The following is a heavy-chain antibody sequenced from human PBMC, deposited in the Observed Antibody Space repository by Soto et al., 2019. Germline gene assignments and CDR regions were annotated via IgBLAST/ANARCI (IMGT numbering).Heavy chain of an antibody. D-gene: IGHD7-27*01. CDR2: IGASGDTT. J-gene: IGHJ3*02. CDR1: GFTFDNYG. V-gene: IGHV3-23*01. Sequence: GGSLRLSCAASGFTFDNYGMAWVRQAPGKGLEWVSGIGASGDTTYYADSVRGWFTVSRDNSKNTLYLQVNSLRAEDTAVYYCAKDRLGNLPEAFDIWGQGTMVTVSS. CDR3: AKDRLGNLPEAFDI.